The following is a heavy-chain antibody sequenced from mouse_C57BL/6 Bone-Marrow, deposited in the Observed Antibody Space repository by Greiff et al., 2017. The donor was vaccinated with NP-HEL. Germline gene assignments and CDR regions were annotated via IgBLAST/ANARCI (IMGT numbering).Heavy chain of an antibody. CDR2: ISYDGSN. V-gene: IGHV3-6*01. D-gene: IGHD2-4*01. Sequence: EVQLQESGPGLVKPSQSLSLTCSVTGYSITSGYYWNWIRQFPGNKLEWMGYISYDGSNNYHPSLKNRISITRATSKNQFFLKLNSVTTEDTATYYCARDLITRYCDVWGTGTTVTVSS. CDR1: GYSITSGYY. CDR3: ARDLITRYCDV. J-gene: IGHJ1*03.